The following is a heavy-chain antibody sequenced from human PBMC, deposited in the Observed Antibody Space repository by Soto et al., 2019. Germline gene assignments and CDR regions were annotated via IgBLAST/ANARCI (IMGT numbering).Heavy chain of an antibody. J-gene: IGHJ6*02. V-gene: IGHV1-69*13. Sequence: SVKVSCKAPGGTFSSYAISWVRQAPGQGLEWMGGIIPIFGTANYAQKFQGRVTITADESTSTAYMELSSLRSEDTAVYYCARGAPITIFGVVIIAKYYYYGMDVWGQGTTVTVSS. CDR3: ARGAPITIFGVVIIAKYYYYGMDV. D-gene: IGHD3-3*01. CDR1: GGTFSSYA. CDR2: IIPIFGTA.